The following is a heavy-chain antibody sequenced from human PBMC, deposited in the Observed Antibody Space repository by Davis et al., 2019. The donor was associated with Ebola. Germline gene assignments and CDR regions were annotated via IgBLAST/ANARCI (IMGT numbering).Heavy chain of an antibody. D-gene: IGHD2-2*02. CDR3: ARDQDIVVVPAAIPGYYGMDV. V-gene: IGHV1-2*02. CDR1: GGTFSSYA. J-gene: IGHJ6*02. Sequence: ASVKVSCKASGGTFSSYAISWVRQAPGQGLEWMGWINPNSGGTNYAQKFQGRVTMTRDTSISTAYMELSRLRSDDTAVYYCARDQDIVVVPAAIPGYYGMDVWGQGTTVTVSS. CDR2: INPNSGGT.